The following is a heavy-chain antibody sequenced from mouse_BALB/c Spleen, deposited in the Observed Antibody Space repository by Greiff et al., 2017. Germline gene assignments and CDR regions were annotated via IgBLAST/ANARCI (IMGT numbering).Heavy chain of an antibody. CDR3: ARVISWGDIDD. J-gene: IGHJ4*01. Sequence: EVLLVESGGGLVQPGGSRKLSCAASGFTFSSFGMHWVRQAPEKGLEWVAYISSGSSTIYYADTVKGRFTISRDNPKNTLFLQMTSLRSEDTAMYYCARVISWGDIDDWGEGTTVTVSS. V-gene: IGHV5-17*02. CDR2: ISSGSSTI. CDR1: GFTFSSFG. D-gene: IGHD2-4*01.